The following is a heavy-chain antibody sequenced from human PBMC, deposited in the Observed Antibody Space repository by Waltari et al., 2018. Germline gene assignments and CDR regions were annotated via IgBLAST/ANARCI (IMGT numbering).Heavy chain of an antibody. Sequence: VQLVQSGAEVKKPGASVKVSCKASGSSFTSFDIYWVRPAAGQGLEWMGWMNPDSGNTGYAEKFQGRVTMTRDTSISTAYMELSSLRSEDTDVYYCAREFYYSDAFTGVWGQGTLVTVSS. J-gene: IGHJ4*02. CDR1: GSSFTSFD. CDR2: MNPDSGNT. V-gene: IGHV1-8*01. CDR3: AREFYYSDAFTGV. D-gene: IGHD4-17*01.